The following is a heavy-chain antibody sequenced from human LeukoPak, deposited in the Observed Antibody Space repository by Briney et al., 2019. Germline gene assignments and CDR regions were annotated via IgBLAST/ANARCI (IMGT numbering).Heavy chain of an antibody. D-gene: IGHD4-11*01. CDR1: GYTFTSYA. V-gene: IGHV7-4-1*02. Sequence: ASVNVSCKASGYTFTSYAMNWVRQAPGPGLEWMGWINTNTGNPTYAQGFTGRFVFSLDTSVSTAYLQISSLKAEDTAVYYCARDLGGRSDGTTVPTGYWGQGTLVTVSS. CDR3: ARDLGGRSDGTTVPTGY. CDR2: INTNTGNP. J-gene: IGHJ4*02.